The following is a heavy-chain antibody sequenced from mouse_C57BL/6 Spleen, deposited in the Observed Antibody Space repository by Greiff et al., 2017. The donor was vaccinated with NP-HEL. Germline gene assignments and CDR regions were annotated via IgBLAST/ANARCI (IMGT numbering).Heavy chain of an antibody. CDR2: ISYDGSN. Sequence: EVQVVESGPGLVKPSQSLSLTCSVTGYSITSGYYWNWIRQFPGNKLEWMGYISYDGSNNYNPSLKNRISITRDTSKNQFFLKLNAVTTEDTATYYCARALGHGERYYFDYWGQGTTLTVSS. CDR1: GYSITSGYY. D-gene: IGHD4-1*01. V-gene: IGHV3-6*01. J-gene: IGHJ2*01. CDR3: ARALGHGERYYFDY.